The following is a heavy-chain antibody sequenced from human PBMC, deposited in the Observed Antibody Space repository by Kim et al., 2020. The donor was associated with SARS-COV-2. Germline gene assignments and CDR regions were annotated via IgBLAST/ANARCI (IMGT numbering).Heavy chain of an antibody. CDR2: ISYDGSNK. V-gene: IGHV3-30*18. CDR3: AKLFYGPQGGCSSTSCYTLDAFDI. CDR1: GFTFSSYG. J-gene: IGHJ3*02. Sequence: GGSLRLSCAASGFTFSSYGMHWVRQAPGKGLEWVAVISYDGSNKYYADSVKGRFTISRDNSKNTLYLQMNSLRAEDTAVYYCAKLFYGPQGGCSSTSCYTLDAFDIWGQGTMVTVSS. D-gene: IGHD2-2*02.